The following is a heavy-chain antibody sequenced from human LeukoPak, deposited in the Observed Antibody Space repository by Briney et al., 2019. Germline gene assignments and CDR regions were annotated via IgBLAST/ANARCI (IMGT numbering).Heavy chain of an antibody. CDR2: IYSGGST. V-gene: IGHV3-66*01. J-gene: IGHJ4*02. CDR1: GFTVSSNY. Sequence: GGSLRLSCAASGFTVSSNYMSWVRQAPGKGLEWVSVIYSGGSTYYADSVKGRFTISRDNSKNTLYLQMNSLRAEDTAVYCCARGVDYSSDDYWGQGTLVTVSS. D-gene: IGHD2-15*01. CDR3: ARGVDYSSDDY.